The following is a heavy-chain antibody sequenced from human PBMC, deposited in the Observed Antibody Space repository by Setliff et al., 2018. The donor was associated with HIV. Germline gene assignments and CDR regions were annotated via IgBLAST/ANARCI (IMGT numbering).Heavy chain of an antibody. D-gene: IGHD3-10*01. Sequence: SETLSLTCVVSGGSISSSPYYWGWIRQPPGKGLEWIGSISYSGSTYHNPSLKSRVTISVDMSKNQFSLKLSSVTAADTAVYYCASGGYYGSGSYYGGWFDPWGQGTRVTVSS. CDR2: ISYSGST. J-gene: IGHJ5*02. CDR3: ASGGYYGSGSYYGGWFDP. V-gene: IGHV4-39*07. CDR1: GGSISSSPYY.